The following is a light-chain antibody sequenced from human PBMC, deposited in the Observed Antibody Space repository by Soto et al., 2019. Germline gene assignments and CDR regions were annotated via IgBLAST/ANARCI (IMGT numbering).Light chain of an antibody. J-gene: IGKJ1*01. Sequence: DIVMTQSPDSLAVSLFERATINCKSSHIVLYSSNNKNYLAWYQQKLGQPPKLLIYWASSRESGVPDRFSGSGSGTDFTLTISSLQAEDVAVYYCQQYYSTPRTFGQGTKVDIK. CDR2: WAS. CDR1: HIVLYSSNNKNY. V-gene: IGKV4-1*01. CDR3: QQYYSTPRT.